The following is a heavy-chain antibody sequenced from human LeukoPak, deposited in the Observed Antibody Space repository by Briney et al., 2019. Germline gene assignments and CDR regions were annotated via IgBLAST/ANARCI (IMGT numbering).Heavy chain of an antibody. Sequence: SETLSLTCAVSGGSISSGGYYWSWIRQHPGKGLEWIGYIYYSGSTYYNPSLKSRVTISVDTSKNQFSLKLSSVTAADTAVYYCVSYSSSSGHFDYWGQGTLVTVSS. V-gene: IGHV4-31*11. CDR1: GGSISSGGYY. D-gene: IGHD6-6*01. CDR2: IYYSGST. J-gene: IGHJ4*02. CDR3: VSYSSSSGHFDY.